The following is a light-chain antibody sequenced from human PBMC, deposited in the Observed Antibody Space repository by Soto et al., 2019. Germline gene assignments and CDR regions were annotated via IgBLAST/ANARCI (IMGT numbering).Light chain of an antibody. CDR2: DVN. CDR3: CSYAGSSTVV. J-gene: IGLJ1*01. V-gene: IGLV2-23*02. CDR1: SSDVGSYDY. Sequence: QSALIQPPSVSGSPGQSVTVSCTGTSSDVGSYDYVSWYQQHPGTVPKLMIYDVNTRPSGVPDRFSGSKSGNTASLTISGLQAEDEADYYCCSYAGSSTVVFGTGTKVTVL.